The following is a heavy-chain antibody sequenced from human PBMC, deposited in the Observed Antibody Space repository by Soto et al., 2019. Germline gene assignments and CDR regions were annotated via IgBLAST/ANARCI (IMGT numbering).Heavy chain of an antibody. CDR2: INHSGST. J-gene: IGHJ4*02. Sequence: SETLSLTCAVYGGSFSGYYWSWIRQPPGKGLEWIGEINHSGSTNYNPSLKSRVTISVDTSKNQFSLKLGSVTAADTAVYYCARGPPGDYVFDYWGQGNLVT. CDR1: GGSFSGYY. D-gene: IGHD4-17*01. V-gene: IGHV4-34*01. CDR3: ARGPPGDYVFDY.